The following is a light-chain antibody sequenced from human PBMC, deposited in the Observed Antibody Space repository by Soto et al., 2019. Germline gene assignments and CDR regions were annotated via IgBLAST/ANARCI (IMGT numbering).Light chain of an antibody. CDR2: DTS. V-gene: IGLV7-46*01. Sequence: QAVVTQGPSLTVCPGGSVTLTCGSSTGTVTSGHYPYWFQQTPGQAPRTLIYDTSKKHFWTPARFSGSLLGGKAALTLSGAQPEDEADYYCLLSYSGARVFGGGTQLTVL. CDR3: LLSYSGARV. J-gene: IGLJ3*02. CDR1: TGTVTSGHY.